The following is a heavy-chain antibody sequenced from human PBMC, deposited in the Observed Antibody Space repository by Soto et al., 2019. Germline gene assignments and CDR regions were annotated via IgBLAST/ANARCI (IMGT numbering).Heavy chain of an antibody. CDR3: ARARGGYYDY. CDR1: GGSISSYY. D-gene: IGHD3-22*01. Sequence: ASETLSLTCTVSGGSISSYYWNWIRQPPGKGLEWIGYFYYSGSTNYNPSLKSRVTISVDTSKNQFSLNLSSVTAADTAVYYCARARGGYYDYWGQGTLVTVSS. J-gene: IGHJ4*02. CDR2: FYYSGST. V-gene: IGHV4-59*01.